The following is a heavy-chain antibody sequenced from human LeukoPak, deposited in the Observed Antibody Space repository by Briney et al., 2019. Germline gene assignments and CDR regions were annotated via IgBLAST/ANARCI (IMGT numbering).Heavy chain of an antibody. D-gene: IGHD2-2*02. Sequence: ASQTLFLTCTVSGGSISSYYWSWIRQPAGKGLEWIGRIYTSGSTNYNPSRKSPVTMSVDTSKNQFSLKLSSVTAADTAVYYCARDLYCSSTSCYMGWNYYYYYMDVWGKGTTVTVSS. J-gene: IGHJ6*03. V-gene: IGHV4-4*07. CDR2: IYTSGST. CDR1: GGSISSYY. CDR3: ARDLYCSSTSCYMGWNYYYYYMDV.